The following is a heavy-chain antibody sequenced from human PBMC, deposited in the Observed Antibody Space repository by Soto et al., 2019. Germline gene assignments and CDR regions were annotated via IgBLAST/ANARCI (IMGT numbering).Heavy chain of an antibody. CDR2: IIPIFGTA. D-gene: IGHD2-2*01. CDR3: ARVRYCSSTSCAALSFDY. Sequence: QVQLVQSGAEVKKPGSSVKVSCKASGGTFSSYAISWVRQAPGQGLEWMGGIIPIFGTANYAQKFQGRVTITADESTSTAYMELSSLRSEDTAAYYGARVRYCSSTSCAALSFDYWGQGTLVTVSS. J-gene: IGHJ4*02. CDR1: GGTFSSYA. V-gene: IGHV1-69*01.